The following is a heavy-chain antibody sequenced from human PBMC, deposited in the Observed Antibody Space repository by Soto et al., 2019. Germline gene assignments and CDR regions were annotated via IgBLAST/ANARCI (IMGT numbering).Heavy chain of an antibody. V-gene: IGHV4-34*01. Sequence: NPSETLSLTCAVYGGSFSGYYWSWIRQPPGKGLEWIGEINYSGSTNYNSSLKSRITVSVDTSKNQFSLKLRSVTAADTAVYYCARLRRYPSTRGNWFDPWGQGTLVTVSS. D-gene: IGHD2-2*01. CDR1: GGSFSGYY. CDR3: ARLRRYPSTRGNWFDP. J-gene: IGHJ5*02. CDR2: INYSGST.